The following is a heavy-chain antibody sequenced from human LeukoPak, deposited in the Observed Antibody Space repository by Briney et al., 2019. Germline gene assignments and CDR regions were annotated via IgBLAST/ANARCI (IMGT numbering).Heavy chain of an antibody. CDR2: IYTRGST. CDR3: ARGRYCSAALCSGGDAFDI. V-gene: IGHV4-4*07. J-gene: IGHJ3*02. D-gene: IGHD2-15*01. Sequence: SETLSLTCTVSVGSISGHYWSLIRHPAGKGLEWIGRIYTRGSTNYNPSLKSRVTMSVDTSKNQFSLKLSSVTAADTAVYYCARGRYCSAALCSGGDAFDIWGQGTMVSVSS. CDR1: VGSISGHY.